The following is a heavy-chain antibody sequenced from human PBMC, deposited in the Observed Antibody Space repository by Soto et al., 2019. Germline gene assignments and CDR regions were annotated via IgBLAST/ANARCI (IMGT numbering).Heavy chain of an antibody. CDR2: VKDGGHT. J-gene: IGHJ4*02. D-gene: IGHD5-12*01. V-gene: IGHV4-34*01. Sequence: QVQLQQWGAGLLKPSETLSLNCAVTGGSLSGYYWSWIRQPPGKGLEWIGEVKDGGHTNYSPSRTGRVTISSDASNHQFSLRLTSVTAADTGGYYCARGQEGVVATHWDQGSLVTVSS. CDR3: ARGQEGVVATH. CDR1: GGSLSGYY.